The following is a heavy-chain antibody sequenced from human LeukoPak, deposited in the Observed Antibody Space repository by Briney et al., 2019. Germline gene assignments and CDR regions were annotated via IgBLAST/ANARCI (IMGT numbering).Heavy chain of an antibody. J-gene: IGHJ3*02. CDR3: AREYFYDSSGYSDAFDI. V-gene: IGHV3-33*01. CDR2: IWDDGSYK. CDR1: GFAFSNYG. D-gene: IGHD3-22*01. Sequence: GRSLRLSCSASGFAFSNYGVHWVRQAPGKGLEWVAVIWDDGSYKYYADSVKGGFTISRDNSKNTLYLQMNSLRAEDTAVYYCAREYFYDSSGYSDAFDIWGQGTMVTVSS.